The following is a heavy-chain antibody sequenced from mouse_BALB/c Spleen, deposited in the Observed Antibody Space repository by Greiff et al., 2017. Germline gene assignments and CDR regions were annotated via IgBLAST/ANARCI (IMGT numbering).Heavy chain of an antibody. CDR1: GYTFTSYW. Sequence: DLVKPGASVKLSCKASGYTFTSYWINWIKQRPGQGLEWIGRIAPGSGSTYYNEMFKGKATLTVDTSSSTAYIQLSSLSSEDSAVYFCARGTGHFDVWGAGTTVTVSS. CDR3: ARGTGHFDV. D-gene: IGHD4-1*01. V-gene: IGHV1S41*01. CDR2: IAPGSGST. J-gene: IGHJ1*01.